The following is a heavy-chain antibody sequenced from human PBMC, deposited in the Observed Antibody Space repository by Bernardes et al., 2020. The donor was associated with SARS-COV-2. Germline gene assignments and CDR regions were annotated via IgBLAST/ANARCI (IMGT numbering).Heavy chain of an antibody. Sequence: ASVKVSCKASGYTFSSYDINWVRQATGQGLEWMGWMNPNSGNTGTAQKFQGRVTMTRDTYISTAYMELSSLTSEDTAVYYCARIDRVDVWGQGTTVTVSS. J-gene: IGHJ6*02. CDR2: MNPNSGNT. V-gene: IGHV1-8*01. D-gene: IGHD3-10*01. CDR3: ARIDRVDV. CDR1: GYTFSSYD.